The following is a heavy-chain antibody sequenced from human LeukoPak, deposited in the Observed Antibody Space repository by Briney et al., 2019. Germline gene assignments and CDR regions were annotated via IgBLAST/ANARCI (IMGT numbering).Heavy chain of an antibody. CDR2: IIPIFGTA. J-gene: IGHJ5*02. CDR1: GGTLSSYA. V-gene: IGHV1-69*05. CDR3: AREVDDSSGYYSP. Sequence: GASVKVSCKASGGTLSSYAISWVRQAPGQGLEWMGRIIPIFGTANYAQKFQGRVTITTDESTSTAYMELSSLRSEDTAVYYCAREVDDSSGYYSPWGQGTLVTVSS. D-gene: IGHD3-22*01.